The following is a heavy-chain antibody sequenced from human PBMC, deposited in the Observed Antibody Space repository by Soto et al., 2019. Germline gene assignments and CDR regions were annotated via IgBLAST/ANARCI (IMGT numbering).Heavy chain of an antibody. CDR2: IYYSGST. Sequence: PSETLSLTCTVSGGSISSYYWSWIRQPPGKGLEWIGYIYYSGSTNFNPSLKSRVTISVDTSKNQFSLKLSSVTAADTAVYYCARVESAADLAFDIWGQGTMVTVS. CDR3: ARVESAADLAFDI. J-gene: IGHJ3*02. D-gene: IGHD6-13*01. CDR1: GGSISSYY. V-gene: IGHV4-59*01.